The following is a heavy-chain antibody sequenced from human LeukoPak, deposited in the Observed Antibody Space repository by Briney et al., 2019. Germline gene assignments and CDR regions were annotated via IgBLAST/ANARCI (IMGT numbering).Heavy chain of an antibody. Sequence: GSLRLSCAASGFTFSSYSMNWVRQAPGKGLEWVSSISGSSSYIYYADSVRGRFTISRDNAKNSLYLQMNSLRAEDTAVYYCARTDSNIAARPIGFDSWGQGTLVTVSS. V-gene: IGHV3-21*06. CDR2: ISGSSSYI. J-gene: IGHJ4*02. CDR1: GFTFSSYS. CDR3: ARTDSNIAARPIGFDS. D-gene: IGHD6-6*01.